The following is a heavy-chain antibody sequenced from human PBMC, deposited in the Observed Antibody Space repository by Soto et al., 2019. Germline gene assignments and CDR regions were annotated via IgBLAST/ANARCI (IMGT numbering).Heavy chain of an antibody. CDR3: SRKVLGSTSRPDWWYFDL. Sequence: EVQLLESGGGLVQPGGSLRLSCVGSGFTFINYDMNWVRQTPGKGLEWVSTISGGGDRTFDADTVKGRFTISRDNSKNTVNLQMNSLRADDTAVYYWSRKVLGSTSRPDWWYFDLWGRGTLVTVSS. V-gene: IGHV3-23*01. CDR2: ISGGGDRT. CDR1: GFTFINYD. J-gene: IGHJ2*01. D-gene: IGHD2-2*01.